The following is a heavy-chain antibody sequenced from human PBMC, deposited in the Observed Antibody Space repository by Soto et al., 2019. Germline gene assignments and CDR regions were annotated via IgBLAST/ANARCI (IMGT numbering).Heavy chain of an antibody. V-gene: IGHV5-51*01. CDR3: ARHHGSPGSYFGMDV. Sequence: PGASLKISCKGSGYSFTSYWINWVRQMPGKGLEWMGIIYPGDSDTRYSPSFQGQVTISADKSSNTAYLQWRSLKASDTAVYYCARHHGSPGSYFGMDVWGQGTTVTVSS. CDR1: GYSFTSYW. CDR2: IYPGDSDT. D-gene: IGHD6-13*01. J-gene: IGHJ6*02.